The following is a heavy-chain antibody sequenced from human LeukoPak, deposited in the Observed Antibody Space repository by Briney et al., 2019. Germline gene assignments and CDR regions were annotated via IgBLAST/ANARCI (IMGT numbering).Heavy chain of an antibody. Sequence: GGSLRLSCAASGFTFSSYAMGWVRQAPGKGLEWVPAISGSGGSTYYADSVKGRFTISRDNSKNTLYLQMNSLRAEDTAVYYCAKGGLLWFGEFHYWGQGTLVTVSS. J-gene: IGHJ4*02. CDR2: ISGSGGST. CDR3: AKGGLLWFGEFHY. D-gene: IGHD3-10*01. CDR1: GFTFSSYA. V-gene: IGHV3-23*01.